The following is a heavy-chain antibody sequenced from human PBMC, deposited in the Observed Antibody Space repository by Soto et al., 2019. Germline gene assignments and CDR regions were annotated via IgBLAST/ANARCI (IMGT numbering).Heavy chain of an antibody. Sequence: GGSLRLSCAASGFTFSSYAMSWVRQAPGKGLEWVSAISGSGGSTYYADSVKGRFTNSRDNSKNTLYLQMNSLRAEDTAVYYCAKDPRTYCGGDCYHWGQGTLVTVSS. CDR1: GFTFSSYA. V-gene: IGHV3-23*01. D-gene: IGHD2-21*01. J-gene: IGHJ1*01. CDR2: ISGSGGST. CDR3: AKDPRTYCGGDCYH.